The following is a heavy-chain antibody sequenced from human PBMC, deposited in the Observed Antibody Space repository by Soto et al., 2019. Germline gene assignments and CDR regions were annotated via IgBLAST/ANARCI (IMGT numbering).Heavy chain of an antibody. CDR2: ISSSSSYI. J-gene: IGHJ5*02. CDR3: ARDTYYYGSGSYSP. V-gene: IGHV3-21*01. D-gene: IGHD3-10*01. Sequence: LRLSCAASGFTFSSYSMNWVRQAPGKGLEWVSSISSSSSYIYYADSVKGRFTISRDNVKNSLYLQMNSLRAEDTAVYYCARDTYYYGSGSYSPWGQGTLVTVSS. CDR1: GFTFSSYS.